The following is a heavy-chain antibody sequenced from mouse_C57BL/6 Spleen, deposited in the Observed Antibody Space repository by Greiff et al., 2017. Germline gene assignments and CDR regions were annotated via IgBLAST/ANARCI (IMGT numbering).Heavy chain of an antibody. J-gene: IGHJ3*01. CDR3: ARTNWDVWFAY. D-gene: IGHD4-1*01. V-gene: IGHV5-17*01. CDR2: ISSGSSTI. Sequence: EVKLVESGGGLVTPGGSLSLSCAASGFSFSDYGMHWVRQAPEKGLAWVAYISSGSSTIYYADTVKGRFTISRDTAKNTLFLQMTSLRSEDTAMYYCARTNWDVWFAYWGQGTLVTVSA. CDR1: GFSFSDYG.